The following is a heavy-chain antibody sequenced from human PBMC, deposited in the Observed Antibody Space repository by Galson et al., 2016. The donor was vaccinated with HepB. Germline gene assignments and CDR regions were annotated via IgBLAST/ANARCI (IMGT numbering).Heavy chain of an antibody. D-gene: IGHD6-13*01. CDR2: ISSGGDYT. CDR1: GFTFSSNA. CDR3: AREGRQLAAAGLDL. V-gene: IGHV3-23*01. J-gene: IGHJ5*02. Sequence: SLRLSCAASGFTFSSNAMSWLRQAPGKGLEWVSAISSGGDYTYYADSVKGRFTVSRDNSKNTLYLQMSSLRAEDTAVYYCAREGRQLAAAGLDLWGPGTLVTVSS.